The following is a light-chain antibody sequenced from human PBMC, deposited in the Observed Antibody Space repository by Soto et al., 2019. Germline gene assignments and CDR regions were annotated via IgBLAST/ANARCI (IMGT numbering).Light chain of an antibody. CDR1: QGISSY. J-gene: IGKJ1*01. V-gene: IGKV1-9*01. CDR3: QQLNSFPQT. Sequence: DIHLPQSPSFLSASVGDRGTITCRASQGISSYLAWSQPTPGKAPKLLIYAESTLQSGAPSRFSGSASGTEFTLTISSLQPEDFATYYCQQLNSFPQTFGQGTKVDIK. CDR2: AES.